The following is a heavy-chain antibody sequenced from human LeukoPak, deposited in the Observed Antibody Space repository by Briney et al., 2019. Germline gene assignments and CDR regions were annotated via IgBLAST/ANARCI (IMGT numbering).Heavy chain of an antibody. V-gene: IGHV3-7*03. CDR1: GFTFNRCW. J-gene: IGHJ4*02. CDR3: AKEFDDYYDSSGYYFVGNYFDY. D-gene: IGHD3-22*01. Sequence: GGSLRLSCVVSGFTFNRCWMNWVRQAPGKGLEWVAHINPDGRDTYYVDSVKGRFTISRDNAQNSMYLQMNSLRAEDTAVYYCAKEFDDYYDSSGYYFVGNYFDYWGQGTLVTVSS. CDR2: INPDGRDT.